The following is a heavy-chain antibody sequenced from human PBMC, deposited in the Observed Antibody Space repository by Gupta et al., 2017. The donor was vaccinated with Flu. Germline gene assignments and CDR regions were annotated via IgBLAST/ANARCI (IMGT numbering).Heavy chain of an antibody. CDR1: YR. J-gene: IGHJ6*02. D-gene: IGHD1-1*01. CDR2: ISHDGSQT. V-gene: IGHV3-30*18. Sequence: YRMHWVREAPGKGLEWLAGISHDGSQTYHTDSGKGRFIISRDNSKNSLYLQMSGLSTEDTAVYYCAKDWKDNTNNSGMNVWGQGTTVTVSS. CDR3: AKDWKDNTNNSGMNV.